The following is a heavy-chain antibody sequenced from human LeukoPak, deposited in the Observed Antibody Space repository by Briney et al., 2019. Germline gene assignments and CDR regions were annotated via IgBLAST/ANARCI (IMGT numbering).Heavy chain of an antibody. Sequence: GGSLRLSCAAAGFTFGDYAMHWVRQAPGKGLEWVSGISWNSDTINYADSAKGRFTISRDTAKNSLYLQMNSLRLEDTALYYCAKVGGLGSFYKSPYFAYWGQGTQVTVSS. CDR1: GFTFGDYA. CDR3: AKVGGLGSFYKSPYFAY. J-gene: IGHJ4*02. CDR2: ISWNSDTI. D-gene: IGHD3-10*01. V-gene: IGHV3-9*01.